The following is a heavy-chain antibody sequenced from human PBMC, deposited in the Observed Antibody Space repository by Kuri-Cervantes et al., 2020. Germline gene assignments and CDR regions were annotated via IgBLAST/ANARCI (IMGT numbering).Heavy chain of an antibody. D-gene: IGHD4-17*01. V-gene: IGHV1-8*01. Sequence: ASVKVSCKASGYTFTSYDINWARQATGQGLEWMGWMNPNSGNTGYAQKFQGRVTMTRNTSISTAYMELSSLRSEDTAVYYCARVTLAPYYGDYEDDAFGIWGQGTMVTVSS. CDR3: ARVTLAPYYGDYEDDAFGI. CDR2: MNPNSGNT. J-gene: IGHJ3*02. CDR1: GYTFTSYD.